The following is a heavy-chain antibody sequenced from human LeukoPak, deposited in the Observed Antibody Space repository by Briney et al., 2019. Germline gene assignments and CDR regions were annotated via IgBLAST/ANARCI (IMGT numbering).Heavy chain of an antibody. CDR2: INYSGST. CDR3: ARAQLNLLVDFGMDV. J-gene: IGHJ6*02. V-gene: IGHV4-59*01. CDR1: GGSITTYY. D-gene: IGHD1-1*01. Sequence: PSETLSLTCTVSGGSITTYYWTWIRQLPGKGLEWIGYINYSGSTNYNPSLKSRVTISVDTSKNQFSLKLSSVTAAGTAVYYCARAQLNLLVDFGMDVWGQGTTVTVSS.